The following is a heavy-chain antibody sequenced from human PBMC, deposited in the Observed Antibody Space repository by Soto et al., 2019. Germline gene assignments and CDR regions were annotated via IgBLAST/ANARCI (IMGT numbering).Heavy chain of an antibody. CDR1: GFTFSTYS. V-gene: IGHV3-48*02. J-gene: IGHJ5*02. CDR3: ARDNGMAGSFDP. CDR2: ITSGSTTI. Sequence: GGSLRLSCTASGFTFSTYSMNWARQAPGKGLEWISYITSGSTTIFYADSVKSRFTISRDNAKNSLYLQMNSLRDEDTAVYYCARDNGMAGSFDPWGQGTLVTVSS.